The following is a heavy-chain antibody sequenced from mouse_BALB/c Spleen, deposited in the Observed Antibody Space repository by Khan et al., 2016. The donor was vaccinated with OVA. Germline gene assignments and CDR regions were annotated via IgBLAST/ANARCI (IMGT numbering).Heavy chain of an antibody. CDR3: ARTDYYGSSYYFDY. CDR2: IDPYNGGT. J-gene: IGHJ2*01. D-gene: IGHD1-1*01. V-gene: IGHV1S135*01. Sequence: VQLQQSGPELVKPGASVKVSCKASGYSFTDYNMFWVKQSHGKSLEWIGYIDPYNGGTSYNQKFKGKATLTVDKSSSTAFMHLSSLESEDSAVFYCARTDYYGSSYYFDYWAQGTTLPVSS. CDR1: GYSFTDYN.